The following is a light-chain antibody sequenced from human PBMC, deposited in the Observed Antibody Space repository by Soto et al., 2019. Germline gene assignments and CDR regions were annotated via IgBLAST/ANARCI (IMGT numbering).Light chain of an antibody. J-gene: IGKJ4*01. V-gene: IGKV3-11*01. Sequence: EIVMTQSPATLSVSPGEGATLSCRASQSVSSYLAWYQQKPGQAPRLLIYDASNRATGIPARFSGSGSGTDFTLTISSLEPEDFAVYYCQQRSNWLTFGGGTKVDIK. CDR1: QSVSSY. CDR2: DAS. CDR3: QQRSNWLT.